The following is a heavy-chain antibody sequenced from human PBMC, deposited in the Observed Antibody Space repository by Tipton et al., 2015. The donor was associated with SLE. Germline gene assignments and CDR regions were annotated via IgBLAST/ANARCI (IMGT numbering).Heavy chain of an antibody. CDR3: AREIIAAAGRGAFDI. Sequence: TLSLTCTVSGGSISSSSYYWGWIRQPPGKGLEWIGSIYYSGSTYYNPSLKSRVTISVDTSKNQFSLKLSSVTAADTAVYYCAREIIAAAGRGAFDIWGQGTMVTVSS. D-gene: IGHD6-13*01. V-gene: IGHV4-39*07. CDR2: IYYSGST. J-gene: IGHJ3*02. CDR1: GGSISSSSYY.